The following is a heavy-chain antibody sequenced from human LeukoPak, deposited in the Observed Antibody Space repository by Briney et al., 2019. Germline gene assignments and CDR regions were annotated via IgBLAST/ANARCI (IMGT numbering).Heavy chain of an antibody. D-gene: IGHD2-15*01. CDR2: INAGTAYT. Sequence: ASVKVSCKASGYTFTTYAMHWVRQAPGQRLEWMGWINAGTAYTKYSQKFQGRVTFTRDTSASTAYMELSSLRSEDTAVYYCAREYCSGGSCYPWSYWGQGTLVTASS. CDR3: AREYCSGGSCYPWSY. CDR1: GYTFTTYA. J-gene: IGHJ4*02. V-gene: IGHV1-3*01.